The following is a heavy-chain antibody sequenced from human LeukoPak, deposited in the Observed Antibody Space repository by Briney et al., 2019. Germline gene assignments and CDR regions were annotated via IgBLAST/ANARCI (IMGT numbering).Heavy chain of an antibody. Sequence: ASVKVSCKASGYTFTSYYMHWVRQAPGQGLEWMGIINPSGGSTNYAQEFQGRVTMTRDTSTSTVYMELSSLRSEDTAVYYCARGPSITMVRGGQWYCYMDVWGKGTTVTISS. D-gene: IGHD3-10*01. CDR3: ARGPSITMVRGGQWYCYMDV. CDR1: GYTFTSYY. J-gene: IGHJ6*03. CDR2: INPSGGST. V-gene: IGHV1-46*01.